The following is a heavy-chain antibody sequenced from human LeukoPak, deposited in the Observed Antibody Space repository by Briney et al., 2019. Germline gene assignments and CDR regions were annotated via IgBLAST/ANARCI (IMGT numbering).Heavy chain of an antibody. V-gene: IGHV4-4*07. J-gene: IGHJ4*02. CDR3: ARGRNCGGDCYYFAY. CDR2: IYSSGSA. Sequence: PSETLSLTCSVSGGSISNYYWSWIRQPAGKGLEWIGRIYSSGSANYNPSLKSRVTMSVDTSKNQFSLKLISVTAADTAVYYCARGRNCGGDCYYFAYWGQGTLVTVSS. D-gene: IGHD2-21*02. CDR1: GGSISNYY.